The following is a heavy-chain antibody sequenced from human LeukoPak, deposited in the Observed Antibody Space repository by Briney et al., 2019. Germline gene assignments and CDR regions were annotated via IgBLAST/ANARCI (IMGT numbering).Heavy chain of an antibody. CDR2: ITSRSSYT. J-gene: IGHJ4*02. V-gene: IGHV3-11*03. CDR3: AGVGRYYYGSGSYYGYYFDS. D-gene: IGHD3-10*01. CDR1: GFTFSDYY. Sequence: PGGSLRLSCAASGFTFSDYYMSWIRQAPGKGLEWVSYITSRSSYTDYADSVKGRFTISRDNAKNSLYLQMKSLRAEDTAVYYCAGVGRYYYGSGSYYGYYFDSWGQGTLVTVSS.